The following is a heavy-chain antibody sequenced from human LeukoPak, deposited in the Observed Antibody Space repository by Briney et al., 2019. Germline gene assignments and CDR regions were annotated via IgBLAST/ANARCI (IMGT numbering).Heavy chain of an antibody. V-gene: IGHV1-18*04. D-gene: IGHD2-2*01. Sequence: ASVKVSRKASGYTFTNYGISWVRQAPGQGLEWMAWISANNGETRYAQNFQGRVTMTTDTSTSTAYLELRSLRSDDTAVYYCARVPPSAHQLLSSDYWGQGTQVTVSS. CDR2: ISANNGET. CDR3: ARVPPSAHQLLSSDY. CDR1: GYTFTNYG. J-gene: IGHJ4*02.